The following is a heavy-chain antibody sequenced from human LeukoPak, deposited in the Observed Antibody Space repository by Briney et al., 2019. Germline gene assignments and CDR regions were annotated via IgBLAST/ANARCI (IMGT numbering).Heavy chain of an antibody. CDR2: IYHSGST. J-gene: IGHJ4*02. CDR1: GGSFRGYY. CDR3: ARSLGMRELSLWNYFDY. V-gene: IGHV4-34*01. Sequence: SETLSLTCAVYGGSFRGYYWSWIRQPPGKGLEWIGEIYHSGSTNYNPSLKSRVTISVDKSKNQFSLKLSSVTAADTAVYYCARSLGMRELSLWNYFDYWGQGTLVTVSS. D-gene: IGHD3-16*02.